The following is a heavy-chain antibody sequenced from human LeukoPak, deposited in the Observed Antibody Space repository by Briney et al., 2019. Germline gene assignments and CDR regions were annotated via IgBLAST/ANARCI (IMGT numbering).Heavy chain of an antibody. V-gene: IGHV4-39*07. CDR1: GGSISSSSYY. D-gene: IGHD5-12*01. CDR3: ARDQVAIQGGAFDI. Sequence: PSETLSLTCTVSGGSISSSSYYWGWIRQPPGKGLEWIGSIYYSGSTYYNPSLKSRVTISVDTSKNQFSLKLSSVTAADTAVYYCARDQVAIQGGAFDIWGQGTMVTVSS. CDR2: IYYSGST. J-gene: IGHJ3*02.